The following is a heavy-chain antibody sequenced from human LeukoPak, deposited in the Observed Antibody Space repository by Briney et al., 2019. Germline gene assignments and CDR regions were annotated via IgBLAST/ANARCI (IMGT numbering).Heavy chain of an antibody. CDR1: GYTFTSYG. D-gene: IGHD3-22*01. CDR3: ARVDYYDSSGYGPDY. CDR2: ISAYNGNT. Sequence: ASVTVSCKASGYTFTSYGISWVRQAPGQGLEWMGWISAYNGNTNYAQKLQGRVTMTTDTSTSTAYMELRSLRSDDTAVYYCARVDYYDSSGYGPDYWRQGTMVTVSS. J-gene: IGHJ4*02. V-gene: IGHV1-18*01.